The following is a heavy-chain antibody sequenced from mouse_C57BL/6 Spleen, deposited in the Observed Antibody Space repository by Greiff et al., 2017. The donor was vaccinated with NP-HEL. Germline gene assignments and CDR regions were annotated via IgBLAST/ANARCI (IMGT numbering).Heavy chain of an antibody. V-gene: IGHV1-15*01. J-gene: IGHJ2*01. CDR3: TRGDYGSSYDY. Sequence: QVHVKQSGAELARPGASVTLSCKASGYTFTDYEMHWVKQTPVHGLEWIGAIYPETGGTAYNQKFKGKAILTADKSSSTAYMGLRSLTSEDSAVYYCTRGDYGSSYDYWGQGTTLTVSS. D-gene: IGHD1-1*01. CDR1: GYTFTDYE. CDR2: IYPETGGT.